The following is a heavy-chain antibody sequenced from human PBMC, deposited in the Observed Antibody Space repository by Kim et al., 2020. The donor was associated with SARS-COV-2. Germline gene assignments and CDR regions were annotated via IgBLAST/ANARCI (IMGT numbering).Heavy chain of an antibody. CDR2: IYYSGST. V-gene: IGHV4-59*01. CDR1: GGSISSYY. CDR3: ASSGSPREMDG. D-gene: IGHD6-19*01. Sequence: SETLSPTCTVSGGSISSYYWSWIRQPPGKGLEWIGYIYYSGSTNYNPSLKSRVTISVDTSKNQFSLKLSSVTAADTAVYYCASSGSPREMDGWGQGTTVT. J-gene: IGHJ6*02.